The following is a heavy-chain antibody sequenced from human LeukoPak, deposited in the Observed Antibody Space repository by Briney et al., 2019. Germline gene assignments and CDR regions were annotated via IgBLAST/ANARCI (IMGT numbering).Heavy chain of an antibody. CDR1: GFTFSSYW. CDR3: ARVDIVVVPAAMGHYYYGMDV. D-gene: IGHD2-2*01. J-gene: IGHJ6*02. CDR2: IKQDGSEK. Sequence: PGGSLRLSCAAPGFTFSSYWMSWVRQAPGKGLEWVANIKQDGSEKYYVDSVKGRFTISRDNAKNSLYLQMNSLRAEDTAVYYCARVDIVVVPAAMGHYYYGMDVWGQGTTVTVSS. V-gene: IGHV3-7*01.